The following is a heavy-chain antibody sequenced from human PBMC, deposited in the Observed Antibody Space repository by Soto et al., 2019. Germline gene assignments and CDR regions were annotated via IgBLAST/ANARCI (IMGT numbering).Heavy chain of an antibody. J-gene: IGHJ4*02. Sequence: GGSLRLSCAASGFTFSSYGMHWVRQAPGKGLEWVAVIWYDGSNKYYADSVKGRFTISRDNSKNTLYLQMNSLRAEDTAVYYCARAGSRGYSYGYYDYWGQGTLVT. CDR2: IWYDGSNK. D-gene: IGHD5-18*01. CDR3: ARAGSRGYSYGYYDY. V-gene: IGHV3-33*01. CDR1: GFTFSSYG.